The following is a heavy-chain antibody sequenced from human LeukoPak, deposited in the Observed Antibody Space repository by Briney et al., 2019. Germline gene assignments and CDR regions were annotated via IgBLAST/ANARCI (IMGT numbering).Heavy chain of an antibody. J-gene: IGHJ4*02. D-gene: IGHD2-2*01. V-gene: IGHV4-39*01. Sequence: PSETLSLTCTVSGGSISSCYWSWIRQPPGKGLEWIGSIYYSGSTYYNPSLKSRVTISVDTSKNQFSLELSSVTAADTAVYYCARHQYCSSTSCYSRWYNWNYGGYYFDYWGQGTLVTVSS. CDR1: GGSISSCY. CDR2: IYYSGST. CDR3: ARHQYCSSTSCYSRWYNWNYGGYYFDY.